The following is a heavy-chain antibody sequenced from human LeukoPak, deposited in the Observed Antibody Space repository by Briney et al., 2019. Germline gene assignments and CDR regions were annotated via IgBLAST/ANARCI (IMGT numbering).Heavy chain of an antibody. Sequence: GGSLRLSCSASGFTFSSYAMHWVRQAPGKGLEYVSAISSNGGSTYYADSVKGRFTISRDNSKNTLYLQMSSLRAEDTAVYYCVKRRGGVTTYFDYCGQGTLVTVSS. CDR1: GFTFSSYA. D-gene: IGHD3-16*01. J-gene: IGHJ4*02. CDR3: VKRRGGVTTYFDY. CDR2: ISSNGGST. V-gene: IGHV3-64D*06.